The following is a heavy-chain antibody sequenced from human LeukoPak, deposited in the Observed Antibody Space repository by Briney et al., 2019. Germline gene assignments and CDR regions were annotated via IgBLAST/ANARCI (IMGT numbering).Heavy chain of an antibody. CDR2: IYYSGST. V-gene: IGHV4-39*07. J-gene: IGHJ4*02. Sequence: SETLSLNGTVSGGSISSSSYYWGWIRQPPGKGLGWIGSIYYSGSTYYNPSLKSRVTISVDTSKNQFSLKLSSVTAADTAVYFCARDPIVVVTAIYFDYWGQGTLVTVSS. CDR1: GGSISSSSYY. CDR3: ARDPIVVVTAIYFDY. D-gene: IGHD2-21*02.